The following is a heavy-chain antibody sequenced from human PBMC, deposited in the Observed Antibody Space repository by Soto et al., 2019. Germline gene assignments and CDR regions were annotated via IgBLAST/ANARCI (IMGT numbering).Heavy chain of an antibody. CDR3: ARGKVWFGELLGYYYYGMDV. D-gene: IGHD3-10*01. V-gene: IGHV4-30-4*01. CDR2: IYYSGST. J-gene: IGHJ6*02. CDR1: GGSISSGDYY. Sequence: QVQLQESGPGLVKPSQTLSLTCTVSGGSISSGDYYWSWIRQPPGKGLEWIGYIYYSGSTYYNPYLTSRVTISVDTSKNQFSLKLSSVTAADTAVYYCARGKVWFGELLGYYYYGMDVWGQGTTVTVSS.